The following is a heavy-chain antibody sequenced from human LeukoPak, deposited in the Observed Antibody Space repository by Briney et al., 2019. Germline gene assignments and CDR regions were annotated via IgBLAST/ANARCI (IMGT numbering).Heavy chain of an antibody. D-gene: IGHD3-16*01. CDR3: ARDRGRFWYFDL. Sequence: PGRSLRLSCAASGFTFDDYAMHWVRQAPGKGLEWVSVIYTGGSTYYADSVKGRFTISRDNSKNTLYLQMNSLRAEDTAVYYCARDRGRFWYFDLWGRGTLVTVSS. J-gene: IGHJ2*01. V-gene: IGHV3-53*01. CDR1: GFTFDDYA. CDR2: IYTGGST.